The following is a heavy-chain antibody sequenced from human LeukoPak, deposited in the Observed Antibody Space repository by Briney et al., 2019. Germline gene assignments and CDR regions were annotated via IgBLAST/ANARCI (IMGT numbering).Heavy chain of an antibody. CDR3: PRESTVGPIQTDALDI. J-gene: IGHJ3*02. CDR1: GFTFSTYW. CDR2: INNEETAA. Sequence: GGSLRLSCAASGFTFSTYWMHWVRQAPGKGLVWVSRINNEETAANYADSVQGRFTISRDNANNMLYLQMDSLRAEDTAVYYCPRESTVGPIQTDALDIWGQGTMVTVSS. V-gene: IGHV3-74*01. D-gene: IGHD1-26*01.